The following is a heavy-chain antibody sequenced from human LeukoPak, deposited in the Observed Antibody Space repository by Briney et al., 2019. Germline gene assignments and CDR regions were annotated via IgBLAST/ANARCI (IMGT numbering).Heavy chain of an antibody. CDR1: GFTFSTYW. D-gene: IGHD5-12*01. J-gene: IGHJ5*02. CDR3: ARGRLELYSGYDLHVSWFDP. V-gene: IGHV3-7*01. Sequence: GGSLRLSCAASGFTFSTYWMSWVRQAPGKGLEWVANIKQDGSEKYYVDSVKGRFTISRDNAENSPHLQMTSLRAEDTAVYYCARGRLELYSGYDLHVSWFDPWGQGTLVTVSS. CDR2: IKQDGSEK.